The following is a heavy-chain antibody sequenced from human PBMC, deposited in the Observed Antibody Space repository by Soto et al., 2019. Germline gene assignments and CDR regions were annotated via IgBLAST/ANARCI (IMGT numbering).Heavy chain of an antibody. CDR3: ARDRCSGGSCYPHYYYGMDV. Sequence: EVQLVESGGGLVQPGGSLRLSCAASGFTFSSYEMNWVRQAPGKGLEWVSYISSSGSTIYYADSVKGRLTISRDNAKNSLYLQMNSLRAEDTAVYYCARDRCSGGSCYPHYYYGMDVWGQGTTVTVSS. CDR2: ISSSGSTI. J-gene: IGHJ6*02. D-gene: IGHD2-15*01. CDR1: GFTFSSYE. V-gene: IGHV3-48*03.